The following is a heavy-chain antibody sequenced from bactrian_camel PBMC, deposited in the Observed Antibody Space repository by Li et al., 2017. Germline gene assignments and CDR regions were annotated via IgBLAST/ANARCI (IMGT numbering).Heavy chain of an antibody. CDR2: INRVDTT. Sequence: HVQLVESGGALVQPGGSLRLSCAASGFTLPTYWTTWVRQAPGKEREAVAAINRVDTTFYAGSVKGRFTISRDNAKKTMYLQMNSLKPEDTAMYYCAADPNDCYSGSPAFVAADFNYWGQGTQVTVS. V-gene: IGHV3S26*01. D-gene: IGHD3*01. CDR3: AADPNDCYSGSPAFVAADFNY. J-gene: IGHJ6*01. CDR1: GFTLPTYW.